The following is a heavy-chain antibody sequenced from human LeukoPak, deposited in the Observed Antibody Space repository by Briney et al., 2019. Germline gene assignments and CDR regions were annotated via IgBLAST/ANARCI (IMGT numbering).Heavy chain of an antibody. CDR2: IRYDGSNK. CDR1: GFTFSSYG. J-gene: IGHJ4*02. Sequence: GGSLRLSCAASGFTFSSYGMQWVRQAPGKGLEWVTFIRYDGSNKYYADSVKGRFTISRDNSKNTLYLQMNSLRAEDTAVYYCAKAQGPPYCSSTSCPSDYWGQGTLVTVSS. CDR3: AKAQGPPYCSSTSCPSDY. V-gene: IGHV3-30*02. D-gene: IGHD2-2*01.